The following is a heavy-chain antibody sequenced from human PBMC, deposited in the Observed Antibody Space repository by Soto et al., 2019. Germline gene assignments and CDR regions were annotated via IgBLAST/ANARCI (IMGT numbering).Heavy chain of an antibody. CDR2: ISDGGGST. Sequence: PGGSLRLSCAASGFTFINFAMNWVRQAPGKGLEWVSRISDGGGSTYYTDSVKGRFTISRDNSKDTLYLQMNSLRAEDTAVYYCAKDGVCSNTNCYTSELDYWAREPWSPSPQ. CDR1: GFTFINFA. CDR3: AKDGVCSNTNCYTSELDY. D-gene: IGHD2-2*02. J-gene: IGHJ4*02. V-gene: IGHV3-23*01.